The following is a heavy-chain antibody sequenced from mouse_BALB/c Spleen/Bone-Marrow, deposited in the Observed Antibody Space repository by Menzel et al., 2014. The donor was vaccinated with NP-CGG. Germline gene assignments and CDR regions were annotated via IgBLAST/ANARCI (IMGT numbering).Heavy chain of an antibody. Sequence: QVQLQQSGAELAKPGASVKMSCKASGFPFTTYWMHWFKQRPGQGLEWIGYIDPSTGHTEYNQNFKDKATLTADKSSSTAYMQLNSLTSEDSAVYYCARPYRYDKEFAYWGQGTLVTVSA. CDR2: IDPSTGHT. D-gene: IGHD2-14*01. V-gene: IGHV1-7*01. J-gene: IGHJ3*01. CDR3: ARPYRYDKEFAY. CDR1: GFPFTTYW.